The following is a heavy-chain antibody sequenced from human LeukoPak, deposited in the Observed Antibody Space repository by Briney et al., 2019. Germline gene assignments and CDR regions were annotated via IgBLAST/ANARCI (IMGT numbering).Heavy chain of an antibody. CDR1: GFTFSSYA. V-gene: IGHV3-23*01. D-gene: IGHD2-2*01. Sequence: AGGSLRLSCAASGFTFSSYAMSWVRQAPGKGLEWVSAISGSGGSTYYADSVKGRFTISRDNSKNTLYLQMNSLRAEDTAVYYCASHGGSMARPTYYFDYWGQGTLVTVSS. CDR3: ASHGGSMARPTYYFDY. J-gene: IGHJ4*02. CDR2: ISGSGGST.